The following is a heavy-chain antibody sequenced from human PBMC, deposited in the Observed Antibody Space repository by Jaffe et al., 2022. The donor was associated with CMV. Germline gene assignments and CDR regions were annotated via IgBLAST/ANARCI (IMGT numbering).Heavy chain of an antibody. D-gene: IGHD3-10*01. CDR3: ARGAFSEGLDD. J-gene: IGHJ4*02. V-gene: IGHV3-74*01. Sequence: EEQLVESGGDLVQPGGSLRLSCAASGFTFSPYWMNWVRQAPGEGLVWVSRINSDESSTNYADSVKGRFTISRDNAKNTVYLQMNSLRAEDTAVYYCARGAFSEGLDDWGQGTLVTVSS. CDR2: INSDESST. CDR1: GFTFSPYW.